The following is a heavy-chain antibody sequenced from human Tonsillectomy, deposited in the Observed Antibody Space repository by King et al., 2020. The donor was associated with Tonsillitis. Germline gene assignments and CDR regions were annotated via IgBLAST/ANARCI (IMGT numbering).Heavy chain of an antibody. D-gene: IGHD3-3*01. CDR1: GFTFSSYA. CDR2: VSGSGGST. J-gene: IGHJ3*01. V-gene: IGHV3-23*04. Sequence: VQLVESGGGLVQPGGSLRLSCAASGFTFSSYAMNWVRQAPGKGLEWVSGVSGSGGSTYYTDSVKGRFTISRDNSKNTLYLQMNSLRAEDTAVYYCANLYYDWWRGYTDDAFDFWGQGTMVTVSA. CDR3: ANLYYDWWRGYTDDAFDF.